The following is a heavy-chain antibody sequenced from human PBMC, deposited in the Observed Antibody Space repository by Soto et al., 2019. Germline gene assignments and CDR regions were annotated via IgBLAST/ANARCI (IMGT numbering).Heavy chain of an antibody. D-gene: IGHD3-22*01. J-gene: IGHJ4*02. CDR2: ISNSGST. Sequence: SETLSLTCTLSGASISSGGYYWNWIRQHPGKGLEWIGHISNSGSTLYNPSLKSRVTISVATSRNQFSLKLSSVTAADTAVYYCARSPYYYDSSGYYFDSWGQGTLVTVSS. CDR1: GASISSGGYY. V-gene: IGHV4-31*03. CDR3: ARSPYYYDSSGYYFDS.